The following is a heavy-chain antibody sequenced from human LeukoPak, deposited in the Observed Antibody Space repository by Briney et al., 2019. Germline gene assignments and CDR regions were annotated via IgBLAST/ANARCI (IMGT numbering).Heavy chain of an antibody. V-gene: IGHV3-7*01. CDR1: GFTFSTYW. D-gene: IGHD3-22*01. J-gene: IGHJ4*02. Sequence: PGGSLRLSCAGSGFTFSTYWMSWVRQAPGKGLDWVANIKQDGTDKYYVDSVKGRFTISRDNAKNLLYLQMNSLRAEDTAVYYCAGEKLDTRGYVDYWGQGTLVTVSS. CDR3: AGEKLDTRGYVDY. CDR2: IKQDGTDK.